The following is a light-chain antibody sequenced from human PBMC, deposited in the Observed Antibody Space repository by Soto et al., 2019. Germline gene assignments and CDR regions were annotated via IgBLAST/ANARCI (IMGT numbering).Light chain of an antibody. V-gene: IGLV2-14*01. J-gene: IGLJ3*02. CDR2: EVN. CDR3: SSFTSSSTQV. CDR1: SSDVGGYNY. Sequence: QSVRTQPASVSGSLGQSITISCTGTSSDVGGYNYVSWYQQHPGKVPKLMIYEVNNRPSGVSNRFSGSKSANTASLTISGLQADDEADYYCSSFTSSSTQVFGGGTKLTVL.